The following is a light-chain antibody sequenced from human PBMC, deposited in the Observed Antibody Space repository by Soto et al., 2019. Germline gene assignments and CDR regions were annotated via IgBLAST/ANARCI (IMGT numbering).Light chain of an antibody. CDR3: QQYGGSPRT. CDR2: DAS. V-gene: IGKV3-20*01. CDR1: QTFGSSH. J-gene: IGKJ1*01. Sequence: EIVLTQSPGTLSLSPGEGATLSCRASQTFGSSHLAWYQQKPGQAPRLLIYDASSRATDIPDRFSGSGSGTDFTLTISRLEPDDFAVYYCQQYGGSPRTFGQGTKVEIK.